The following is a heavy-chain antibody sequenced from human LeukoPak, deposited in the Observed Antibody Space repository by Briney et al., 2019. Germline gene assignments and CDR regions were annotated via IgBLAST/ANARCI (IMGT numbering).Heavy chain of an antibody. CDR3: ARDQWFGGQYYYGMDV. D-gene: IGHD3-10*01. CDR2: IYHSGST. CDR1: GYSISSGYY. V-gene: IGHV4-38-2*02. J-gene: IGHJ6*04. Sequence: SETLSLTCAVSGYSISSGYYWGWIRQPPGKGLEWIGSIYHSGSTYYNPSLKSRVTISVDTSKNQFSLKLSSVTAADTAVYYCARDQWFGGQYYYGMDVWGKGTTVTVSS.